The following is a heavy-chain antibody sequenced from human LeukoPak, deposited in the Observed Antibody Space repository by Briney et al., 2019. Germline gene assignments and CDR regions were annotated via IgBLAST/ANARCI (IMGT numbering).Heavy chain of an antibody. Sequence: SETLSLTCAVYGGSFSGYYWSWIRQPPGKGLEWIGEINHSGSTNYSPPLKSRVTISVDTSKNQFSLKLSSVTAADTAVYYCARGGGSVESYYFDYWGQGTLVTVSS. V-gene: IGHV4-34*01. CDR1: GGSFSGYY. D-gene: IGHD6-19*01. CDR3: ARGGGSVESYYFDY. CDR2: INHSGST. J-gene: IGHJ4*02.